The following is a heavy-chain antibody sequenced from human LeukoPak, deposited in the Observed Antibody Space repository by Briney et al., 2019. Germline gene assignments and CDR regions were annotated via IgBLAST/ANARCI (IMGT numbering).Heavy chain of an antibody. V-gene: IGHV3-23*01. CDR3: ARGGYYDSSGFYYYYGMDV. CDR1: GFTSSSYA. CDR2: ISGSGGFT. J-gene: IGHJ6*02. Sequence: GGSLRLSCAASGFTSSSYAMSWVRQAPEKGLEWVSAISGSGGFTYYADSVKGRFTFSRDNSKNTVYLQMNSLRAEDTAVYYCARGGYYDSSGFYYYYGMDVWGQGTTVTVSS. D-gene: IGHD3-22*01.